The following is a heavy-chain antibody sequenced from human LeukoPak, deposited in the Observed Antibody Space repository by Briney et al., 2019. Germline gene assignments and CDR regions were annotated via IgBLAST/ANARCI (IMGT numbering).Heavy chain of an antibody. V-gene: IGHV4-61*05. J-gene: IGHJ4*02. Sequence: SETLSLTCTVSGGSISSSSYYWSWIRQPPGKGLEWIGYIYYSGSTNYNPSLKSRVTISVDTSKSQSSLKLSSVTAADTAVYYCARLRSYDSSGYDPSPKYYFDYWGQGTLVTVSS. D-gene: IGHD3-22*01. CDR1: GGSISSSSYY. CDR2: IYYSGST. CDR3: ARLRSYDSSGYDPSPKYYFDY.